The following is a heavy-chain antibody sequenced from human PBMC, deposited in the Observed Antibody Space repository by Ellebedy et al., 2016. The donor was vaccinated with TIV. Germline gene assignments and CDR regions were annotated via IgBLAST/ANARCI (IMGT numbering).Heavy chain of an antibody. D-gene: IGHD4-17*01. J-gene: IGHJ5*02. V-gene: IGHV3-7*01. CDR1: GFSFRSYW. CDR3: ARRGRYGDYAVQINSWLDP. CDR2: IYPDGSQM. Sequence: GESLKISCAASGFSFRSYWMTWVRQAPGKGLEWVANIYPDGSQMSYLDSVKGRFTVSRDNAKNSLYLQMNSLRAEDTAVYFCARRGRYGDYAVQINSWLDPWGQGTLVTVSP.